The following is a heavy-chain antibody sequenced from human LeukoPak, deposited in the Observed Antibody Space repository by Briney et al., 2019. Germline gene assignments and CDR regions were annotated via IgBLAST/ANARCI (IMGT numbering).Heavy chain of an antibody. CDR2: LSGSGGAT. J-gene: IGHJ3*02. Sequence: GGSLRLSCAASGLTFSNYAMTWVRLAPGKGLEWVSSLSGSGGATWYAGSVKGRFTISRDNSKNTLYLRMNSLRAEDTAVYYCAKDRTPYSRSGAYYLGAFDIWGHGTLVTVSS. CDR1: GLTFSNYA. D-gene: IGHD3-10*01. V-gene: IGHV3-23*01. CDR3: AKDRTPYSRSGAYYLGAFDI.